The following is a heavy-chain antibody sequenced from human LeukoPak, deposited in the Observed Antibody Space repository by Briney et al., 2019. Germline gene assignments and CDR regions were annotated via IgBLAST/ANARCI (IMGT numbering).Heavy chain of an antibody. CDR3: ARGRAAPPSYYYYYMDV. D-gene: IGHD6-6*01. CDR1: GGSISSGSYY. J-gene: IGHJ6*03. V-gene: IGHV4-61*02. Sequence: SETLSLTCTVSGGSISSGSYYWSWIRQPAGKGLEWIGRIYTSGSTNYNPSLKSRVTISVDTSKKQFSLTLSSVTAADTAVYYCARGRAAPPSYYYYYMDVWGKGTTVTVSS. CDR2: IYTSGST.